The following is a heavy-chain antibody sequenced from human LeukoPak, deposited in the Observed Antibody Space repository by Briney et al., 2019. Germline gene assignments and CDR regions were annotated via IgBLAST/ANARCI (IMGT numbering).Heavy chain of an antibody. D-gene: IGHD1-26*01. J-gene: IGHJ4*02. CDR3: AKGGKWDVTPFDY. CDR1: GFTFSSYS. CDR2: ISSSSSHI. V-gene: IGHV3-21*04. Sequence: GGSLRLSCAASGFTFSSYSMKWVRQAPGKGLEWVSSISSSSSHIYYADSVKGRFTISRDNSKNTLYLQVNSLRAEDTAVYYCAKGGKWDVTPFDYWGQGTLVTVSS.